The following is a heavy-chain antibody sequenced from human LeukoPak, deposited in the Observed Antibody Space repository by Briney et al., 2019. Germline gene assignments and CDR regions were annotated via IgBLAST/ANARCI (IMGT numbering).Heavy chain of an antibody. CDR2: INPSGGST. Sequence: GASVKVSCKASGYTFTSYYMHWVRRAPGQGLEWMGIINPSGGSTSYAQKFQGRVTMTRDTSTSTVYMELSSLRSEDTAVYYCASSTRSWYDAFDIWGQGTMVTVSS. J-gene: IGHJ3*02. CDR3: ASSTRSWYDAFDI. V-gene: IGHV1-46*01. D-gene: IGHD6-13*01. CDR1: GYTFTSYY.